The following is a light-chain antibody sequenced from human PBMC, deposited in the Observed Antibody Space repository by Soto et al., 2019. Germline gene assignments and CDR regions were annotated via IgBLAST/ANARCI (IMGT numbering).Light chain of an antibody. CDR1: QSVGGN. V-gene: IGKV3-15*01. CDR2: AAS. J-gene: IGKJ1*01. CDR3: QQYNNWPPWT. Sequence: IVMTQSPATLSVSPGERATLSCRASQSVGGNLAWYQQKPGQAPRLLIYAASTRATGIPARFSGSGSGTEFTLTISSLQSEDFAVYYCQQYNNWPPWTFGQGTKVEIK.